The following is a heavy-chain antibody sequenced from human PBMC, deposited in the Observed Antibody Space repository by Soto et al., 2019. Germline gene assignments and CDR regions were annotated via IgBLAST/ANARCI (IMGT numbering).Heavy chain of an antibody. CDR3: ARESAVAALDP. Sequence: QVQLVQSGAEVKKPGASVKVSCKASGYTFTSYGISWVRQAPGQGLEWMGWISAYNGNTNYAQKLQGRVTTTTDRSTSTAYMALRSLSSDDMAVYYCARESAVAALDPWGQETLVTVSS. V-gene: IGHV1-18*03. D-gene: IGHD6-19*01. CDR1: GYTFTSYG. J-gene: IGHJ5*02. CDR2: ISAYNGNT.